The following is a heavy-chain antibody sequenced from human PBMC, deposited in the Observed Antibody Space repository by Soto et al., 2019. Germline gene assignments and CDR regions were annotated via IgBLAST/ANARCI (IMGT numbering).Heavy chain of an antibody. CDR2: IVVGSGNT. D-gene: IGHD2-21*02. Sequence: SVKVSVKASGFTFTSSAVQWVRQARGQRLEWIGWIVVGSGNTNYAQKFQERVTITRDMSTSTAYMELSSLRSEDTAVYYCAAEGRTYCGGDCYDAFDIWGQGTMVTVSS. J-gene: IGHJ3*02. CDR3: AAEGRTYCGGDCYDAFDI. V-gene: IGHV1-58*01. CDR1: GFTFTSSA.